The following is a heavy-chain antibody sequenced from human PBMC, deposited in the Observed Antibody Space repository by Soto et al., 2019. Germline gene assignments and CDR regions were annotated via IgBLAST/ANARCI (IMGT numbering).Heavy chain of an antibody. V-gene: IGHV4-34*01. CDR3: ARNKRGIAAAGYHWFDP. CDR2: INHSGST. D-gene: IGHD6-13*01. Sequence: SETLSLTCAVYGGSFSGYYWSWIRQPPGKGLEWIGEINHSGSTNYNPSLKSRVTISVDTSKNQFSLKLSTVTAADTAVYYCARNKRGIAAAGYHWFDPWGQGTLVTVSS. CDR1: GGSFSGYY. J-gene: IGHJ5*02.